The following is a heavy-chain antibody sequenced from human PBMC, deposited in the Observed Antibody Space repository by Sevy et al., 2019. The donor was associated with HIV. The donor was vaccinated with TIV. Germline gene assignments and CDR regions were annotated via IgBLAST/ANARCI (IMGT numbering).Heavy chain of an antibody. CDR2: INPYGNSV. J-gene: IGHJ4*02. V-gene: IGHV3-74*01. CDR1: GFTFSSYW. D-gene: IGHD6-19*01. Sequence: GGSLRLSCAASGFTFSSYWMHWVRQAPGKGLVLVSRINPYGNSVTYADSVRGRLTISRDNAKNTLYLQMSSLRADDTAVYYCARAPADYSTGWSADWGQGTLVTVSS. CDR3: ARAPADYSTGWSAD.